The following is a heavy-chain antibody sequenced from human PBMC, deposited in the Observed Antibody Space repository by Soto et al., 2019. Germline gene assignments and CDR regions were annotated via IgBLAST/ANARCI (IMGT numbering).Heavy chain of an antibody. D-gene: IGHD6-13*01. V-gene: IGHV1-69*06. CDR3: ARATARTAAAGVKH. Sequence: SVKVSCKASGGTFSSYAISWVRQAPGQGLEWMGGIIPIFGTANYAQKFQGRVTITADKSTSTAYMELSSLRSEDTAVYYCARATARTAAAGVKHWGQGTLVTVSS. J-gene: IGHJ4*02. CDR1: GGTFSSYA. CDR2: IIPIFGTA.